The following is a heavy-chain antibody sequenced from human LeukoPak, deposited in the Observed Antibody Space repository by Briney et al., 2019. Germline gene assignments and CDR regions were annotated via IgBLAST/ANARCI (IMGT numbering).Heavy chain of an antibody. CDR2: TYYSGST. J-gene: IGHJ4*02. CDR1: GGSISSSSYY. D-gene: IGHD3-10*01. CDR3: ARHNGSGSYRSRYYFDY. V-gene: IGHV4-39*01. Sequence: SETLSLTCTVSGGSISSSSYYWGWIRQPPGKGLEWIGSTYYSGSTYYNPSLKSRVTISVDTSKNQFSLKLSSVTAADTAVYYCARHNGSGSYRSRYYFDYWGQGTLVTVSS.